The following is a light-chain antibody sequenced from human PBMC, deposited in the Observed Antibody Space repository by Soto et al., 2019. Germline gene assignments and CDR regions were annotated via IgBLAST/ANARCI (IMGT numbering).Light chain of an antibody. J-gene: IGKJ3*01. Sequence: EIVLTQSPGTLSLPPGERATLSCRASQSVSSSYLAWYQQKPGQAPRLLIYGASSRATGIPDRFSGSGSGTDFTLTISRLEPEDFAVYYCQQYGSSPKAFTFGPGTKVDIK. CDR3: QQYGSSPKAFT. V-gene: IGKV3-20*01. CDR1: QSVSSSY. CDR2: GAS.